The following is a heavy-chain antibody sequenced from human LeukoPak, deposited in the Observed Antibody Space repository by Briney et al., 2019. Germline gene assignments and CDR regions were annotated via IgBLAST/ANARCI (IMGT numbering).Heavy chain of an antibody. V-gene: IGHV1-69*04. CDR2: IIPILGIP. CDR1: GGTFSSFA. CDR3: ARESNPIYCTNGVCPIDS. J-gene: IGHJ4*02. D-gene: IGHD2-8*01. Sequence: GASVKVSCKASGGTFSSFAVSWVRQAPGQGLEWMGRIIPILGIPNYAHKFQGSVTLTADGSTNTVYMELSSLRSEDTAVYYCARESNPIYCTNGVCPIDSWGQGTLVIVSS.